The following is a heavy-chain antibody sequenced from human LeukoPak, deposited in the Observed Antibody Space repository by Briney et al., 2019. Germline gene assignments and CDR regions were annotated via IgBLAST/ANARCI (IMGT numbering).Heavy chain of an antibody. Sequence: PGGSLRLSCAASGFTFSRHWMSWVRQAPGKGLEWVANIKQDGREKFYVDSVKGRFTISRDDAKNSLYLQMNSLRAEDTAVYYCARAFFGEDYWGQGTLVTVAS. CDR3: ARAFFGEDY. D-gene: IGHD3-3*01. V-gene: IGHV3-7*04. CDR2: IKQDGREK. CDR1: GFTFSRHW. J-gene: IGHJ4*02.